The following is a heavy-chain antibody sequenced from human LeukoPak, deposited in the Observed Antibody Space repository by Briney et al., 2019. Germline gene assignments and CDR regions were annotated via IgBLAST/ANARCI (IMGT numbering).Heavy chain of an antibody. J-gene: IGHJ4*02. D-gene: IGHD3-3*01. CDR3: ARDGSGSIDLDH. V-gene: IGHV3-74*01. CDR1: GFTYSAYW. Sequence: GGSLRLSCSASGFTYSAYWMHWVRQAPEKGLVWVSYVDNDGRGTAYVDSVKGRFTISRDNAKNTVYLQMNSLRVDDTAVYYCARDGSGSIDLDHWGQGTLVTVSS. CDR2: VDNDGRGT.